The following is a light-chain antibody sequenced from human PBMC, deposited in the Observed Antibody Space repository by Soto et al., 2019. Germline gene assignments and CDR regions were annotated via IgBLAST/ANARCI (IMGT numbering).Light chain of an antibody. CDR3: QHYDGYPWT. V-gene: IGKV1-5*03. J-gene: IGKJ1*01. CDR2: KAS. CDR1: QSISNW. Sequence: DIQMTQSPSTLSASVGDRVTITCRASQSISNWLAWYQQKPGKAPKLPIYKASSLESGVPSRFSGSGSGTDFTLTISSLQPDDFATYYCQHYDGYPWTFGQGTKVEIK.